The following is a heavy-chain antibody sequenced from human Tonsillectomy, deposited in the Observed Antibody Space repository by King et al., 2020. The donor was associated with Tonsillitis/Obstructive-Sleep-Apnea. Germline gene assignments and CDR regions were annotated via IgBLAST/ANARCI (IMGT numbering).Heavy chain of an antibody. J-gene: IGHJ3*02. D-gene: IGHD3-22*01. V-gene: IGHV4-59*01. CDR1: GGSISSYY. CDR3: ARDILRDSSDYYFGGDDAFDI. CDR2: IYYSGST. Sequence: QMQLQESGPGLVKPSETLSLTCTVSGGSISSYYWSWIRQPPGKGLEWIGYIYYSGSTNYNPSLKSRVTISVDTSTNQFSLKLSSVTAADTAVYYCARDILRDSSDYYFGGDDAFDIWGQGTMVTVSS.